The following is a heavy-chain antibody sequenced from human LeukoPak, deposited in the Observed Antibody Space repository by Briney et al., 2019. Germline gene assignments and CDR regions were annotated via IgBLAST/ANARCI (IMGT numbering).Heavy chain of an antibody. J-gene: IGHJ6*03. Sequence: SETLSITCAVYGGSFSGYYWSWIRQPPGKGLEWIGEINHSGSTNYNLSLKSRVTISVDTSRNQFPLKLSSVTAADTAVYCCARVTYSSSTSCRHYYYYYMDVWGKGTTVTVSS. CDR3: ARVTYSSSTSCRHYYYYYMDV. CDR2: INHSGST. D-gene: IGHD2-2*01. V-gene: IGHV4-34*01. CDR1: GGSFSGYY.